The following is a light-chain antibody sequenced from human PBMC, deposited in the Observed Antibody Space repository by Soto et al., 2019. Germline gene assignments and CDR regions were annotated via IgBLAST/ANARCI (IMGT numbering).Light chain of an antibody. Sequence: QSVLTKPASVSGSPGQSSTISCTGTSGDVGGYYYVSWYQQLPGKAPKLMISEVSNRPSGVSNRFSGSKSGNTASLTISGLQAEDEADYYCSSYTAGGTIFGTGTKLTVL. CDR3: SSYTAGGTI. V-gene: IGLV2-14*01. CDR1: SGDVGGYYY. J-gene: IGLJ1*01. CDR2: EVS.